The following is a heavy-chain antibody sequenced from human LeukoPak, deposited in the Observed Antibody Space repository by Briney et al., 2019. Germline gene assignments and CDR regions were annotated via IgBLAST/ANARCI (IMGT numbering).Heavy chain of an antibody. CDR1: GFTVSNNY. V-gene: IGHV3-66*01. Sequence: PGGSLTLSCAASGFTVSNNYMRWVRQAPGKGLEWVSLIYSGGSTYYADSVKGRFIISRDNSKNTLYFQMNSLRAEDTAVYYCARSSGTDSGWWYWFDPWGQGTLVTVSS. J-gene: IGHJ5*02. CDR2: IYSGGST. CDR3: ARSSGTDSGWWYWFDP. D-gene: IGHD6-19*01.